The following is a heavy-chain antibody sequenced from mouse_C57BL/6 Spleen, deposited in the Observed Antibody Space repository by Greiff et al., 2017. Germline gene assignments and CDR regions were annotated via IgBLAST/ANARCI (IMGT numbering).Heavy chain of an antibody. Sequence: VQLQQSGAELVRPGASVTLSCKASGYTFTDYEMHWVKQTPVHGLEWNGAIDPATGGTAYNQKFKGKAILTADKSSSTAYMQLRSLTSEDSAVYYCTRRRVNYAMDYWGQGTSVTVSS. J-gene: IGHJ4*01. CDR3: TRRRVNYAMDY. CDR1: GYTFTDYE. CDR2: IDPATGGT. V-gene: IGHV1-15*01. D-gene: IGHD2-10*02.